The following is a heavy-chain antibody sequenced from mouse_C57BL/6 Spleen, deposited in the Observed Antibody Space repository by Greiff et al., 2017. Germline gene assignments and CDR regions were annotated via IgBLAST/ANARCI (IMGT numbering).Heavy chain of an antibody. J-gene: IGHJ2*01. D-gene: IGHD1-2*01. Sequence: VQLQQPGAELVKPGASVKLSCKASGYTFTSYWMHWVKQRPGQGLEWIGMIHPNSGSTNYNEKFKSKATLTVDKSSSTAYMQLSSLTSEDSAVYYCARWNTTASGDYWGQGTTLTVSS. CDR2: IHPNSGST. CDR3: ARWNTTASGDY. V-gene: IGHV1-64*01. CDR1: GYTFTSYW.